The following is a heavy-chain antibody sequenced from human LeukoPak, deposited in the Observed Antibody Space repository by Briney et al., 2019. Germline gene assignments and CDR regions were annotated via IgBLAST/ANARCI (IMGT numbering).Heavy chain of an antibody. J-gene: IGHJ4*02. D-gene: IGHD6-19*01. Sequence: GGSLRLSCAPSGFTFEDYAMHWVRQAPGKGLERVALISYDGGNIYYTDSVQGRFTISRDNSNKILYLQMNSLRLEDTAVYYCARDPPFGSGWSQNYFDYWGQGTLVTVSS. V-gene: IGHV3-30*04. CDR3: ARDPPFGSGWSQNYFDY. CDR1: GFTFEDYA. CDR2: ISYDGGNI.